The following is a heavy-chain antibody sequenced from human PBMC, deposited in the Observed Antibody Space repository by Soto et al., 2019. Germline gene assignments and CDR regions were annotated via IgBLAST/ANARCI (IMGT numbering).Heavy chain of an antibody. V-gene: IGHV4-59*08. J-gene: IGHJ5*02. CDR2: IYYSGST. CDR3: ARHLPGVTIFGVVDNWFDP. Sequence: SETLSLTCTVSGGSISSYYWSWIRQPPGKGLEWIGYIYYSGSTNYNPSLKSRVTISVDTSKNQFSLKLSSVTAADTAVYYCARHLPGVTIFGVVDNWFDPWGQGTLVTVSS. D-gene: IGHD3-3*01. CDR1: GGSISSYY.